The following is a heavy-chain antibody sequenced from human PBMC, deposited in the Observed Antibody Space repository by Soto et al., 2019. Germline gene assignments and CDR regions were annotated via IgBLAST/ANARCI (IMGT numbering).Heavy chain of an antibody. CDR1: GGTFSSYA. V-gene: IGHV1-69*01. J-gene: IGHJ5*02. CDR2: IIPIFGTA. D-gene: IGHD2-2*02. Sequence: QVQLVQSGAEVKKPGSSVKVSCKASGGTFSSYAISWVRQAPGQGLEWMGGIIPIFGTANYAQKFQGRVTITADESTSTAYMELSSLRSEDRAVYFCARWGQYCSSTSCYTRGGNWFDPWGQGTLVTVSS. CDR3: ARWGQYCSSTSCYTRGGNWFDP.